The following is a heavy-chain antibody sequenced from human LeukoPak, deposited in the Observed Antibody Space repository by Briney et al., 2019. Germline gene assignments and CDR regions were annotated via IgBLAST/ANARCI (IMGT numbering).Heavy chain of an antibody. CDR3: AKQDSGSFRDAFDI. V-gene: IGHV3-7*01. D-gene: IGHD1-26*01. CDR2: IKQDGSEK. J-gene: IGHJ3*02. Sequence: GGSLRLSCAASGFTFSSYWMSWVRQAPGKGLEWVANIKQDGSEKYYVDSVKGRFAISRDNVKNSLYLQMNSLRAEDTAVYYCAKQDSGSFRDAFDIWGQGTMVTVSS. CDR1: GFTFSSYW.